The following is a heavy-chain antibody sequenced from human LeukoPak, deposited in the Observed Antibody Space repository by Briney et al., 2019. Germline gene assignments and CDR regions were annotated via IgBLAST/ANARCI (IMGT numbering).Heavy chain of an antibody. Sequence: SETLSLTCTVSGGSISSYYWSWIRQPPGKGLEWIGNIYYSGSTNYNPSLKSRVTISVDTSKNQFSLKLSSVTAADTAVYYCARANWDDRPLFDPWGQGTLVIVSS. V-gene: IGHV4-59*01. D-gene: IGHD1-1*01. CDR2: IYYSGST. CDR3: ARANWDDRPLFDP. J-gene: IGHJ5*02. CDR1: GGSISSYY.